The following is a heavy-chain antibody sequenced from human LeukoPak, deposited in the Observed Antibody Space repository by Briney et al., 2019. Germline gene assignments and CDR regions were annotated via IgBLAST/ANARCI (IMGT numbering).Heavy chain of an antibody. CDR3: AKSLDIVVVPAAYKGDAFDI. D-gene: IGHD2-2*03. CDR1: GFTFSSYA. J-gene: IGHJ3*02. Sequence: GGSLRLSCAASGFTFSSYAMSWVRQAPGKGREGVSAISGRGGSTYYADSVKGRLTIYRDNSKNTLYLQMNSLRAEDTAVYYCAKSLDIVVVPAAYKGDAFDIWGQGTMVTVSS. V-gene: IGHV3-23*01. CDR2: ISGRGGST.